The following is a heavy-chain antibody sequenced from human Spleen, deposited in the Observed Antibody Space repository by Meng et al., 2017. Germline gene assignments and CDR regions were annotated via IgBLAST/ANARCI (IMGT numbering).Heavy chain of an antibody. CDR1: GYNFPDYY. V-gene: IGHV1-2*06. J-gene: IGHJ4*02. CDR3: ARDIREVGATYYFDY. D-gene: IGHD1-26*01. Sequence: ASVKVSCKPSGYNFPDYYIHWVRRAPGQGLEWMGRINPKSGDTHYAQKFQARVTMTGDTSISTAYMELSGLRSDDTAMYYCARDIREVGATYYFDYWGRGTLVTVSS. CDR2: INPKSGDT.